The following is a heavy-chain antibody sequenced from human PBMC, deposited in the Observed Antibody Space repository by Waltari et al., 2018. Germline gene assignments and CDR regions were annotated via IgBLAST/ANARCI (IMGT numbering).Heavy chain of an antibody. D-gene: IGHD6-13*01. CDR1: GGSFSGYY. J-gene: IGHJ5*02. Sequence: QVQLQQWGAGLLKPSETLSLTCAVYGGSFSGYYWSWIRKPPGKGLEWIGEINHSGSTNYNPSLKSRVTISVDTSKNQFSLKLSSVTAADTAVYYCARGGRGYSSSWENWFDPWGQGTLVTVSS. CDR2: INHSGST. V-gene: IGHV4-34*01. CDR3: ARGGRGYSSSWENWFDP.